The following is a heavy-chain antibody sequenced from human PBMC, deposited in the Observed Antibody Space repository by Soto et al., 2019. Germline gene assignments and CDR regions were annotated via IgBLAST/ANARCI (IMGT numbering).Heavy chain of an antibody. V-gene: IGHV3-48*01. CDR1: GFTFSSYS. CDR2: ISSSSSTI. CDR3: ARDQAAAGNMDV. Sequence: GGSLRLSCAASGFTFSSYSMNWVRQAPGKGLEWVSYISSSSSTIYYADSVKGRFTISRDNAKNSLYLQMNSLRAEDTAVYYCARDQAAAGNMDVWGKGTTVTVSS. D-gene: IGHD6-13*01. J-gene: IGHJ6*03.